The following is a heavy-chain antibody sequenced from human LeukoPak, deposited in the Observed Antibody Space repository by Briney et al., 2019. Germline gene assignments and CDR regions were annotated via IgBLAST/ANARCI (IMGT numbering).Heavy chain of an antibody. CDR1: GGSISRYY. V-gene: IGHV4-59*01. CDR2: ISYTGST. Sequence: SETLSLTCTVSGGSISRYYWSWIRQPPGKGLEWIGYISYTGSTTYNSSLKSRVTMSLDTSQNQFSLKLTSVTPADTAVYYCARTAKYYYGSETYYFFDYWGQGTLVTVSS. D-gene: IGHD3-10*01. J-gene: IGHJ4*02. CDR3: ARTAKYYYGSETYYFFDY.